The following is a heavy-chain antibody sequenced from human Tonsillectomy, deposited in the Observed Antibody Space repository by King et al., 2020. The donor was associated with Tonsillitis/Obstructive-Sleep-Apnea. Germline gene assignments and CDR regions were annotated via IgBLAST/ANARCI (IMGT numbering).Heavy chain of an antibody. D-gene: IGHD2-2*01. CDR3: ARGDIVVVPAATGFDP. CDR1: GFTFSSYS. Sequence: VQLVESGVGLVKPGGSLRLSCAASGFTFSSYSMNWRRQAPGMGLEWVSSISSRGTYIYYAHSVNGRFTISRYNSKNSLYLQMNSLRAEDTAVYYCARGDIVVVPAATGFDPWGQGTLVTVSS. J-gene: IGHJ5*02. V-gene: IGHV3-21*01. CDR2: ISSRGTYI.